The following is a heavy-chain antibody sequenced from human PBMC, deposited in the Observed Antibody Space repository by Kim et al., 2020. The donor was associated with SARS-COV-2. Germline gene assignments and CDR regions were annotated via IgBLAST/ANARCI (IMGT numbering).Heavy chain of an antibody. Sequence: GGSLRLSCAASGFTFSSYWMSWVRQAPGKGLEWVANIKQDGSEKYYVDSVKGRFTISRDNAKNSLYLQMNSLRAEDTAVYYCAREGLRYYYDSSGPQEYFQHWGQGTLVTVSS. CDR1: GFTFSSYW. CDR3: AREGLRYYYDSSGPQEYFQH. J-gene: IGHJ1*01. D-gene: IGHD3-22*01. V-gene: IGHV3-7*01. CDR2: IKQDGSEK.